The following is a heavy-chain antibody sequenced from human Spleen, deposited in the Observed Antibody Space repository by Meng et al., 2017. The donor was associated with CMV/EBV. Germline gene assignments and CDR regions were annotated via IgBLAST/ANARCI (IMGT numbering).Heavy chain of an antibody. CDR1: GFTFSSYA. D-gene: IGHD3-10*01. J-gene: IGHJ4*02. CDR3: ARSYGSGSYVLDY. Sequence: GGSLRLSCAASGFTFSSYAMHRVRQAPGKGLEWVAVISYDGSNKYYADSVKGRFTISRDNSKNTLYLQMNSLRAEDTAVYYCARSYGSGSYVLDYWGQGTLVTVSS. V-gene: IGHV3-30-3*01. CDR2: ISYDGSNK.